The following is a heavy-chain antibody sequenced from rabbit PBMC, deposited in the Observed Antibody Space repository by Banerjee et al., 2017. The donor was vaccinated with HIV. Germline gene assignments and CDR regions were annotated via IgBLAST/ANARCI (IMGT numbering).Heavy chain of an antibody. J-gene: IGHJ4*01. CDR2: IYAGSSGST. CDR1: GFDFNSYH. Sequence: QEQLKETGGGLVQPGGSLTLPCKASGFDFNSYHMGWVRQAPGKGLEWIGIIYAGSSGSTYYATWAKGRFTISKTSSTTVTLQMTSLTAADTATYFCARGDTYGVIGYGYGSDLWGPGTLVTVS. V-gene: IGHV1S45*01. CDR3: ARGDTYGVIGYGYGSDL. D-gene: IGHD6-1*01.